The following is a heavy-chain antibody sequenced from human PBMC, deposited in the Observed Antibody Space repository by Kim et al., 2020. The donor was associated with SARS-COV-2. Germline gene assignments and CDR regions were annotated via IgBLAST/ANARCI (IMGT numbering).Heavy chain of an antibody. V-gene: IGHV3-23*01. CDR3: ATKRYYDFWSGYYFNDYYGMDV. CDR2: ISGSGGST. J-gene: IGHJ6*02. Sequence: GGSLRLSCAASGFTFSSYAMSWVRQAPGNGLEWVSAISGSGGSTYYADSVKGRFTISRDNSKNTLYLQMNSLRAEDTAVYYCATKRYYDFWSGYYFNDYYGMDVWGQGTTVTVSS. CDR1: GFTFSSYA. D-gene: IGHD3-3*01.